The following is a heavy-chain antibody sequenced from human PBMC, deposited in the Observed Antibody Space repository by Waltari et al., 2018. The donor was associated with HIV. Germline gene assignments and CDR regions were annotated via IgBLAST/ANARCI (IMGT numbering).Heavy chain of an antibody. CDR2: IHYSGTT. CDR1: DGSLTGNF. V-gene: IGHV4-59*03. D-gene: IGHD2-21*01. Sequence: VLLQESGPRLVKPSETLSLTCGVSDGSLTGNFWSWVRQTPEKGLEWIGYIHYSGTTDYTPSLRSRVSMSVDTSKSQFSLNVASVSAADTAVYYCATLQGSSMVMAGEIVDHWGPGTLVIVSP. CDR3: ATLQGSSMVMAGEIVDH. J-gene: IGHJ4*02.